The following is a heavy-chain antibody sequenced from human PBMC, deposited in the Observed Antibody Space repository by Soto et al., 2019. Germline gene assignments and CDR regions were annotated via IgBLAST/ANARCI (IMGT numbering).Heavy chain of an antibody. CDR3: AHRLPGHTEHEV. Sequence: SGPRLVNPTQTRSRTCTLSGFSVARGAVGVGWIRQPPGEALAWRALIYWNDEQYYNPALRNGLTITRATSKNQVVLTMTSVDPVDTATYYCAHRLPGHTEHEVWAQETTVPVSS. V-gene: IGHV2-5*01. CDR2: IYWNDEQ. J-gene: IGHJ6*02. D-gene: IGHD2-21*01. CDR1: GFSVARGAVG.